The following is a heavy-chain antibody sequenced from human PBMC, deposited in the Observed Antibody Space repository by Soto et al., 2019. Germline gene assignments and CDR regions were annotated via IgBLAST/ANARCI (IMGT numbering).Heavy chain of an antibody. J-gene: IGHJ4*02. Sequence: GGSLTLSCAASGFTFSNYAMNWVRRAPGRWLEWVSVISGSGDYSYYAYSVKGRFTISRDNSKNTLSLQMNSLRAEDTAVYYCAKDVLMARGYYFGYWGQGALVTVSS. D-gene: IGHD2-8*01. V-gene: IGHV3-23*01. CDR3: AKDVLMARGYYFGY. CDR2: ISGSGDYS. CDR1: GFTFSNYA.